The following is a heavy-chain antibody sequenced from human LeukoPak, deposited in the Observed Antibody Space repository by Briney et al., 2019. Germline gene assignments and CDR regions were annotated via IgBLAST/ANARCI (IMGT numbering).Heavy chain of an antibody. Sequence: PSETLSLTCAVYGGSFSGYYWSWIRQPPGKGLEWIGEINHSGSTNYNPSLKSRVTISVDTSKNQFSLKLSSVTAADTAVYYYARRFDPIAVAGSYFDYWGQGTLVTVSS. CDR3: ARRFDPIAVAGSYFDY. V-gene: IGHV4-34*01. D-gene: IGHD6-19*01. CDR2: INHSGST. CDR1: GGSFSGYY. J-gene: IGHJ4*02.